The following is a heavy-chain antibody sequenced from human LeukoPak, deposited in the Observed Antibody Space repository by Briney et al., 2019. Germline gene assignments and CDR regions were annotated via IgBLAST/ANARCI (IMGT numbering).Heavy chain of an antibody. CDR3: AKGTILTGYYTGGFDY. V-gene: IGHV3-53*01. J-gene: IGHJ4*02. Sequence: PGGSLRLSCAASGFTVSSNYMSWVRQAPGKGLEWVSVIYSGGSTYYADSVKGRFTISRHNSKNTLYLQMNSLRAEDTAVYYCAKGTILTGYYTGGFDYWGQGTLVTVSS. CDR2: IYSGGST. CDR1: GFTVSSNY. D-gene: IGHD3-9*01.